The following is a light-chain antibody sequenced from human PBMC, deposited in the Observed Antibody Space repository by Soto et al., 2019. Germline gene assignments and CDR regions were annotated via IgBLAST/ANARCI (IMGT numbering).Light chain of an antibody. CDR1: QSVLSRSNYKNY. CDR3: LQCDGPLAYG. Sequence: IVMTQSPDSLAVSLRERATINCKSSQSVLSRSNYKNYLAWYQQKPGQPPQLLIYWASTPKSGVPDRFRGSGCGTEFPLTITSLQAEDVAVYCCLQCDGPLAYGLGGGTKV. CDR2: WAS. J-gene: IGKJ4*01. V-gene: IGKV4-1*01.